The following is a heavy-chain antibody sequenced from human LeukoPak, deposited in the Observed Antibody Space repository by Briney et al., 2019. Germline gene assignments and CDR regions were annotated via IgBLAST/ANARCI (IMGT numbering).Heavy chain of an antibody. J-gene: IGHJ6*02. CDR1: GFTFSSYA. D-gene: IGHD3-9*01. V-gene: IGHV3-23*01. CDR2: ISGSGGST. CDR3: AKDPPHYDILTGWTLYYGMDV. Sequence: GGSLRLSCAASGFTFSSYAMSWVRQAPGKGLEWVSAISGSGGSTYYAASVKGRFTISRDNSKNTPYLQMNSLRAEDTAVYYCAKDPPHYDILTGWTLYYGMDVWGQGTTVTVSS.